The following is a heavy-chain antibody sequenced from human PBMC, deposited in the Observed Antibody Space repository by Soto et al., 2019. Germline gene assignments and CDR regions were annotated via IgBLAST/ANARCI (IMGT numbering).Heavy chain of an antibody. CDR3: ARAALEYCSGGSCVSSGFDY. D-gene: IGHD2-15*01. V-gene: IGHV1-2*04. CDR1: GYTFTVYY. Sequence: ASVKVSCKASGYTFTVYYMHWVRQAPGQGLEWMGWINPNSGGTNYAQKFQGWVTMTRDTSISTAYMELSRLRSDDTAVYYCARAALEYCSGGSCVSSGFDYWGQGTLVTVSS. J-gene: IGHJ4*02. CDR2: INPNSGGT.